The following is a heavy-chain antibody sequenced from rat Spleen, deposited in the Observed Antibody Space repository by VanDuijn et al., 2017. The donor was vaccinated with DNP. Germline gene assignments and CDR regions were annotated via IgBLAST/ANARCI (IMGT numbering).Heavy chain of an antibody. CDR3: ARQDFNYGSYGY. V-gene: IGHV5-25*01. CDR1: GFTFSNYD. D-gene: IGHD1-3*01. Sequence: EVQLVESGGGLVQPGRSLKLSCAASGFTFSNYDMAWVRQAPTKGLEWVASISTSGGSTYYRDSVKGRFTVSRDNAKSSLYLQMDSLRSEDTATYYCARQDFNYGSYGYWGQGVMVTVSS. J-gene: IGHJ2*01. CDR2: ISTSGGST.